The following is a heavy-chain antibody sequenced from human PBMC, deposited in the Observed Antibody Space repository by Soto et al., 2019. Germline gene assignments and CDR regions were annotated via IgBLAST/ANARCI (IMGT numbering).Heavy chain of an antibody. J-gene: IGHJ3*01. CDR1: GFSLSNDRVG. CDR3: AQILTGRGADVFGV. Sequence: QITLKESGPTLVKPTQTLTLTCTFSGFSLSNDRVGVGWIRQPPGKALEWLALVFWDDDRCYSPSLKTRLTITKDTSKNQVVLTMTNMDPVDTATYYCAQILTGRGADVFGVWGQGTMVTVSS. D-gene: IGHD3-9*01. V-gene: IGHV2-5*02. CDR2: VFWDDDR.